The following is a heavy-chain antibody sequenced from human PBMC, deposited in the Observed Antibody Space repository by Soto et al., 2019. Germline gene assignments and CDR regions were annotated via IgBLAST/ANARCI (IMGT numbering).Heavy chain of an antibody. J-gene: IGHJ4*02. CDR2: IDWDDDK. V-gene: IGHV2-70*04. CDR1: GFSLSTSGMR. CDR3: ARTRGGYNNWAAYYFDY. D-gene: IGHD4-4*01. Sequence: ESGPTLVNPTHTLTLTCTFSGFSLSTSGMRVSWIRQPPGKALEWLARIDWDDDKFYSTSLKTRLTISKDTSKNQVVLTMTNMDPVDTATYYCARTRGGYNNWAAYYFDYWGQGTLVTVSS.